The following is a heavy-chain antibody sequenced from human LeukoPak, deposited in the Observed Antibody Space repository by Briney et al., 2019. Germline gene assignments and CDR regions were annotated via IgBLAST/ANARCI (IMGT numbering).Heavy chain of an antibody. CDR1: GYTLTELS. J-gene: IGHJ4*02. Sequence: GASVKVSCKVSGYTLTELSMHWVRQAPGKGLEWMGGFDPEDGETIYAQKFQGRVTMTEDTSTDTAYMELSSLRSEDTAVYYCATDQTGAAANVVWGQGTLVTVSS. CDR3: ATDQTGAAANVV. CDR2: FDPEDGET. D-gene: IGHD6-13*01. V-gene: IGHV1-24*01.